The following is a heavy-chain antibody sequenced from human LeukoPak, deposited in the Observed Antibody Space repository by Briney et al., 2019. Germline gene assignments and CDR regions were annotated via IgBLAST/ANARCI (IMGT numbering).Heavy chain of an antibody. Sequence: GGSLRLSCAASGFTFSSYSMNWVRQAPGKGLEWASSISSSSSYIYYADSVKGRFTISRDNAKNSLYLQMNSLRAEDTAVYYCARRRGGDSRKRGELDYWGQGTLVTVSS. CDR3: ARRRGGDSRKRGELDY. CDR1: GFTFSSYS. J-gene: IGHJ4*02. D-gene: IGHD2-21*02. V-gene: IGHV3-21*01. CDR2: ISSSSSYI.